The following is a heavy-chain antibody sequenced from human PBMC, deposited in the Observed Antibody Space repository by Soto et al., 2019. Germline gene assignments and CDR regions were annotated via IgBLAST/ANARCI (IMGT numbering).Heavy chain of an antibody. V-gene: IGHV3-30-3*01. Sequence: QVQLVESGGGVVQPGRSLRLSCAASGFTFSSYAMHWVRQAPGKGLEWVAVISYDGSNKYYADSVKGRFTISRDNSKNTLYLQMNSLRAEETAVYYCARTGPWFGAVMLGDWFDPWGQGTLVTVSS. CDR2: ISYDGSNK. J-gene: IGHJ5*02. CDR3: ARTGPWFGAVMLGDWFDP. CDR1: GFTFSSYA. D-gene: IGHD3-3*01.